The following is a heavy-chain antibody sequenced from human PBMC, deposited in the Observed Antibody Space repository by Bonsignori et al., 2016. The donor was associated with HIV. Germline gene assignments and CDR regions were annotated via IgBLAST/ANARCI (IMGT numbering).Heavy chain of an antibody. CDR3: VRGQVERRGVVGRKWFDP. CDR2: MNPNTGGT. Sequence: WVRQAPGQGLEWMGWMNPNTGGTKYAQKFQGRVTMTRDTSINTAHMDLRRLKFDDTAVYYCVRGQVERRGVVGRKWFDPWGQGTQVTVSS. V-gene: IGHV1-2*02. J-gene: IGHJ5*02. D-gene: IGHD2-15*01.